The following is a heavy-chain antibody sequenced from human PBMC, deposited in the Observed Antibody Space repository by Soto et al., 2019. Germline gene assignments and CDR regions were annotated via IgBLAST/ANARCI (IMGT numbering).Heavy chain of an antibody. CDR1: GYTFTTYG. CDR2: ISAYNGNT. D-gene: IGHD4-17*01. CDR3: ARDLTTVTSFGY. J-gene: IGHJ4*02. V-gene: IGHV1-18*01. Sequence: ASVKVSCKASGYTFTTYGISWVRQAPGQGLEWMGWISAYNGNTNYAQKLQGRVTMTTDTSTSTAYMELRSLRSDDTAVYYCARDLTTVTSFGYWGQGTLVTVSS.